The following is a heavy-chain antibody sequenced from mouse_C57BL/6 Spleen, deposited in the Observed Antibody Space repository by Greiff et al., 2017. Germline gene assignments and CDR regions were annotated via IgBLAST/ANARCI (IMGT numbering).Heavy chain of an antibody. CDR1: GFNIKNTY. J-gene: IGHJ2*01. Sequence: EVTLVESVAELVRPGASVKLSCTASGFNIKNTYMHWVKQRPEQGLEWIGRIDPANGNTKYAPKFQGKDTITADTYSNTAYLQLSSLHSEATAIYYCAITTVGATDYWGEGTTLTVSS. CDR2: IDPANGNT. CDR3: AITTVGATDY. V-gene: IGHV14-3*01. D-gene: IGHD1-1*01.